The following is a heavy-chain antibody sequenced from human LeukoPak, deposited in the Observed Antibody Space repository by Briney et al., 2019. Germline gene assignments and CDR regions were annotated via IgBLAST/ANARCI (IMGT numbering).Heavy chain of an antibody. CDR2: IKQDGSEK. CDR1: GVTFSSYW. D-gene: IGHD3-10*01. V-gene: IGHV3-7*01. J-gene: IGHJ5*02. Sequence: GGSLRLSCAASGVTFSSYWMSWVRQAPGKGLEWVANIKQDGSEKYYVDSVKGRFTISRDNAKNSLYLQMNSLRAEDTAVYYCASERNRFGELSKQNWFDPWGQGTLVTVSS. CDR3: ASERNRFGELSKQNWFDP.